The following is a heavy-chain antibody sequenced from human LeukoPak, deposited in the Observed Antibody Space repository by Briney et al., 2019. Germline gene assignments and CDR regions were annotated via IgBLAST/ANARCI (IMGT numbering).Heavy chain of an antibody. V-gene: IGHV4-38-2*02. J-gene: IGHJ3*02. Sequence: SETLSLTCTVSGYSITSGYYWGWIRQPPGKGLGWIGSIYYSGKTYYNPSLKSRVTISLDTSKNQFYVKMTSLTVADTAVYYCAREGYYDTSASGAFDIWGQGTMVTVFS. D-gene: IGHD3-22*01. CDR3: AREGYYDTSASGAFDI. CDR1: GYSITSGYY. CDR2: IYYSGKT.